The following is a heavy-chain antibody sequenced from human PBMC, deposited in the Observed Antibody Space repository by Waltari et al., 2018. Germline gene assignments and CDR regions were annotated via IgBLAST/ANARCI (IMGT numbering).Heavy chain of an antibody. CDR2: INPNSGGT. CDR1: GYTFTGYY. J-gene: IGHJ6*02. CDR3: ARGTNYGDWYYYYGMDV. Sequence: QVQLVQSGAEVKKPGASVKVSCKASGYTFTGYYLHWVRQAPGKGLEWMGRINPNSGGTNYAQKFQGRVTMTRDTSISTAYMELSRLRSDDTAVYYCARGTNYGDWYYYYGMDVWGQGTMVTVSS. V-gene: IGHV1-2*06. D-gene: IGHD4-17*01.